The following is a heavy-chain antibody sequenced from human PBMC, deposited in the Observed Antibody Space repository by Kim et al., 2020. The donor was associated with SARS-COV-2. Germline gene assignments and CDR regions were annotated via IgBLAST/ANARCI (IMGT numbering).Heavy chain of an antibody. CDR1: GYTFTSYG. CDR3: AREGPPYATVDIVATITGDYYYGMDV. D-gene: IGHD5-12*01. Sequence: ASVKVSCKASGYTFTSYGISWVRQAPGQGLEWMGWISAYNGNTNYAQKLQGRVTMTTDTSTSTAYMELRSLRSDDTAVYYCAREGPPYATVDIVATITGDYYYGMDVWGQGTTVTVSS. CDR2: ISAYNGNT. V-gene: IGHV1-18*01. J-gene: IGHJ6*02.